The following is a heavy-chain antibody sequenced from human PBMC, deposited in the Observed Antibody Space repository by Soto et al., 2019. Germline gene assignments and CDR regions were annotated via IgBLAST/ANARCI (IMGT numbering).Heavy chain of an antibody. CDR2: ISYDGSNK. CDR1: GFTFSSYG. V-gene: IGHV3-30*18. J-gene: IGHJ6*02. Sequence: GGSLRLSCAASGFTFSSYGMHWVRQAPGKGLEWVAVISYDGSNKYYADSVKGRFTISRDNSKNTLYLQMNGLRAEDTAVYYCAKDIVVVPAANQYYYYYGMDVWGQGTTVTVSS. CDR3: AKDIVVVPAANQYYYYYGMDV. D-gene: IGHD2-2*01.